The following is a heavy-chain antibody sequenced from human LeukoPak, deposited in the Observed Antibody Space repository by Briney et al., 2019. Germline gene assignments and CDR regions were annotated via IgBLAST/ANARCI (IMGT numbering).Heavy chain of an antibody. CDR3: ARDTGYCSSTSCYNGMDV. Sequence: GASVKVSCKASGYTFTSYDINWVRQATGQGLEWMGWMNPNSGNTGYAQKFQGRVTMTRNTSISTAYMELSSLRSDDTAVYYCARDTGYCSSTSCYNGMDVWGQGTTVTVSS. V-gene: IGHV1-8*01. CDR2: MNPNSGNT. D-gene: IGHD2-2*01. J-gene: IGHJ6*02. CDR1: GYTFTSYD.